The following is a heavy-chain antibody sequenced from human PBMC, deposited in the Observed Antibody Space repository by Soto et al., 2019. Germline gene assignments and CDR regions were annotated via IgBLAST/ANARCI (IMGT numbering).Heavy chain of an antibody. CDR3: ASHLMRPDAYDAFDI. V-gene: IGHV3-48*01. J-gene: IGHJ3*02. CDR2: ISSSSSTI. CDR1: GFTFSSYS. Sequence: GGSLRLSCAASGFTFSSYSMNWVRQAPGKGLEWVSYISSSSSTIYYADSVKGRFTISRDNAKNSLYLQMNSLRAEDTAVYYCASHLMRPDAYDAFDIWGQGTMVTVSS.